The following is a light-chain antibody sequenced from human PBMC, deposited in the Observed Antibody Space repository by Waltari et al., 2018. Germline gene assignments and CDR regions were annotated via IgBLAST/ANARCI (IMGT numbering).Light chain of an antibody. Sequence: TVMTQSPATLSLSPGETATLSCRASQSVKVNLAWYQQQVDQTPRLLIYAASSRTTGIPGRFSGSGSATDFTLTISSLQSEDFAVYYCQQYDEWPFTFGQGTKVDFK. CDR3: QQYDEWPFT. V-gene: IGKV3-15*01. CDR1: QSVKVN. J-gene: IGKJ2*01. CDR2: AAS.